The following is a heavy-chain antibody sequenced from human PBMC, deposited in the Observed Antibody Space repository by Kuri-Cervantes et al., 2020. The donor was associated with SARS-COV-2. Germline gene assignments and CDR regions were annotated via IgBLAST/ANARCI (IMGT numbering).Heavy chain of an antibody. CDR3: TTDPFLVPAAHPFDY. D-gene: IGHD2-2*01. Sequence: LSLTCAASGFTFSNAWMNWVRRAPGKGLEWVGRIKSKTDGGTTDYAAPVKGRFTISRDDSKNTLYLQMNSLKTEDTAVYYCTTDPFLVPAAHPFDYWGQGTLVTVSS. J-gene: IGHJ4*02. CDR2: IKSKTDGGTT. V-gene: IGHV3-15*07. CDR1: GFTFSNAW.